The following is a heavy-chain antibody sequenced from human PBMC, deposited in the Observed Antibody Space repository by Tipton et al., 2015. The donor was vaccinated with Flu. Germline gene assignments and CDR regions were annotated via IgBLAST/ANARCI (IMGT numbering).Heavy chain of an antibody. CDR2: INWNSGTI. CDR1: GFTFDDYA. CDR3: TRGFIRLCDY. J-gene: IGHJ4*02. V-gene: IGHV3-9*01. Sequence: SLRLSCAASGFTFDDYAMHWVRQAPGKGLEWVSSINWNSGTIHYADSVKGRFTVSRDNAKNSLYLQMNSLGVEDTAVYYCTRGFIRLCDYWGQGTLVAVSS. D-gene: IGHD3-16*02.